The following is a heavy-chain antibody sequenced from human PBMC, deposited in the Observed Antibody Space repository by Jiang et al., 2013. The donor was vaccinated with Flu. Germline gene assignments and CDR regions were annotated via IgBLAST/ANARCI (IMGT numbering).Heavy chain of an antibody. D-gene: IGHD5-18*01. CDR2: TYYRSKWYN. J-gene: IGHJ4*02. CDR3: ARDPRYTAMIIFDY. CDR1: A. Sequence: AWNWIRQSPSRGLEWLGRTYYRSKWYNDYAVSVKSRITINPDTSKNQFSLQLNSVTPEDTAVYYCARDPRYTAMIIFDYWGQGTLVTVSS. V-gene: IGHV6-1*01.